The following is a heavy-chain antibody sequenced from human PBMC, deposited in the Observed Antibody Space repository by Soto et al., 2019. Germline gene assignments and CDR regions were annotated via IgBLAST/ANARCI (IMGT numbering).Heavy chain of an antibody. J-gene: IGHJ4*02. Sequence: EVQLVESGGGLVKPGGSLRLSCAASGFTFTNHNMNWVRQAPGKGLEWVSSISSSSSFRNYADSVKGRFSISRDNDKNLVYLQMDSLRAEATAVYYCARDPPLSVLVVVATDDFWGQGTLVTVSS. CDR1: GFTFTNHN. V-gene: IGHV3-21*02. CDR2: ISSSSSFR. CDR3: ARDPPLSVLVVVATDDF. D-gene: IGHD2-21*01.